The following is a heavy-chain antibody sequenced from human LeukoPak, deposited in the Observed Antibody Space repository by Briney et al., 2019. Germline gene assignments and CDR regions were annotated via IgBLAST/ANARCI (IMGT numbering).Heavy chain of an antibody. CDR3: AKGGPTGSNYFDF. CDR2: VSPGGVSP. D-gene: IGHD1-26*01. CDR1: GLSFNKDV. J-gene: IGHJ4*02. V-gene: IGHV3-23*01. Sequence: SGGSLRLSCVVSGLSFNKDVMSWFRQAPGKGLEWVSSVSPGGVSPNHADSVKGRFTVSRDNSKTTLYLQMNSLRADDTAVYYCAKGGPTGSNYFDFWGQGTLATVSS.